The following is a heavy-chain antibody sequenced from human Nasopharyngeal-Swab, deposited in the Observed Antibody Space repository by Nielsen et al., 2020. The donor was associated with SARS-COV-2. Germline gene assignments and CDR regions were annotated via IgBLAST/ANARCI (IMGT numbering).Heavy chain of an antibody. CDR3: ARDGLYSSSWYSSGWFDP. CDR1: GFVFGNYG. CDR2: IWYDGSEK. D-gene: IGHD6-13*01. V-gene: IGHV3-33*01. Sequence: GESLKISCAASGFVFGNYGMHWVRQAPGKGLEWVSFIWYDGSEKNYADSVKGRFTISRDNAKNSLYLQMNSLRAEDTAVYYCARDGLYSSSWYSSGWFDPWGQGTLVTVSS. J-gene: IGHJ5*02.